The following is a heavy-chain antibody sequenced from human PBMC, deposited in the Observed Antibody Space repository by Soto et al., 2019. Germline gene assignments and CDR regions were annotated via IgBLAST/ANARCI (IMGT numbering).Heavy chain of an antibody. J-gene: IGHJ4*02. D-gene: IGHD3-10*01. V-gene: IGHV4-31*03. CDR1: GGSISSGGYY. Sequence: PSETLSLTCTVSGGSISSGGYYWSWIRQHPGKGLEWIGYIYYSGSTYYNPSLKSRVTISVDTSKNQFSLKLSSVTAADTAVYYCARGSHDYYGSESYLPSFFDYWGQGTLVTVSS. CDR2: IYYSGST. CDR3: ARGSHDYYGSESYLPSFFDY.